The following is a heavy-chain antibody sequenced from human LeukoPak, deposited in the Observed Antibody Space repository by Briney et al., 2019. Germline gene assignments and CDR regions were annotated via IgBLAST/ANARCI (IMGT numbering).Heavy chain of an antibody. J-gene: IGHJ4*02. V-gene: IGHV3-23*01. Sequence: GGSLRLSCVAFGFTFSSYGMSWVRQAPGKGLEWVSAISGSGGSTYYADSVKGRFTISRDNSKNTLYLQMNSLRAEDTAVYYCAKSRGGPSFFDYWGQGTLVTVSS. CDR1: GFTFSSYG. D-gene: IGHD3-16*02. CDR3: AKSRGGPSFFDY. CDR2: ISGSGGST.